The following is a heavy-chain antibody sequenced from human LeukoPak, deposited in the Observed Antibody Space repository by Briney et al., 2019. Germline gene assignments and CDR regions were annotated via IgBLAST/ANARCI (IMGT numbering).Heavy chain of an antibody. J-gene: IGHJ1*01. Sequence: PSETLSLTCTVSGYSISSGYYWGWIRQPPEKGLEWIGSISQGGSGSAYYNPSLKSRVTLSVDTSENHFSLTMRSVTAADTAIYYCARVIAAAGSRYFQQWGQGTLVTVSS. CDR1: GYSISSGYY. CDR3: ARVIAAAGSRYFQQ. D-gene: IGHD6-13*01. V-gene: IGHV4-38-2*02. CDR2: ISQGGSGSA.